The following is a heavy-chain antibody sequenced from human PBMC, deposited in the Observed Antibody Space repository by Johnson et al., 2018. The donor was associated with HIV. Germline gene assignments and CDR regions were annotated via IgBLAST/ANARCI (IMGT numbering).Heavy chain of an antibody. J-gene: IGHJ3*02. Sequence: QVLLVESGGGVVQPGGSLRLSCAASGFTFSNYDIHWVRQAPGKGLEWVAFIRYDGTNKHYADSVRGRFTISRDNSKNTLYLQMNSLRPEDTAVYYCARDRPSGWPDAFDIWGQGTMVTVSS. CDR2: IRYDGTNK. CDR3: ARDRPSGWPDAFDI. D-gene: IGHD6-19*01. V-gene: IGHV3-30*02. CDR1: GFTFSNYD.